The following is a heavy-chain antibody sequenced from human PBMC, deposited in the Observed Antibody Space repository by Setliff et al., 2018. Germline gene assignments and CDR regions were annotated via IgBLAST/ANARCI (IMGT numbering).Heavy chain of an antibody. D-gene: IGHD3-3*01. Sequence: GGSLRLSCAASGFTFSSYTMHWVRQAPGKGPEWVALISSDGSHKYYTDSVKGRFTISRDNSKNTLFLQMTSLRPEDTAVYYCARGRHPPWSGYPYYYMDVWGKGTTVTVSS. J-gene: IGHJ6*03. V-gene: IGHV3-30*04. CDR2: ISSDGSHK. CDR1: GFTFSSYT. CDR3: ARGRHPPWSGYPYYYMDV.